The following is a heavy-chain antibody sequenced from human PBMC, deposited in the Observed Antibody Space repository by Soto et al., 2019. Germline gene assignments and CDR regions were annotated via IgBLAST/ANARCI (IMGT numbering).Heavy chain of an antibody. CDR2: INPNSGGT. V-gene: IGHV1-2*02. CDR1: GYTFIGFY. Sequence: GASVKVSCKASGYTFIGFYIHWVRQATGQGLEWMGWINPNSGGTSYAQKFQGRVTMTTDTSTSTAYMELRSLRSDDTAVYYCARVGNHDAFDIWGQGTMVTVSS. CDR3: ARVGNHDAFDI. J-gene: IGHJ3*02.